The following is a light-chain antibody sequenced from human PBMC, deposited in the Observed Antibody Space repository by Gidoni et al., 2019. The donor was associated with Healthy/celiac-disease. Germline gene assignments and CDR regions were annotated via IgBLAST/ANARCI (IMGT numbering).Light chain of an antibody. CDR2: AAS. J-gene: IGKJ2*01. CDR1: QNISGY. Sequence: DLQMTQSPSSLSASVGDRVTITCRASQNISGYLTWYPQKPGKAPKLLISAASSLQSGVPSRFSGSGSGTDFTLTISSLQPEDFATYYCQQTYSTLYTCGQGTKLEIK. CDR3: QQTYSTLYT. V-gene: IGKV1-39*01.